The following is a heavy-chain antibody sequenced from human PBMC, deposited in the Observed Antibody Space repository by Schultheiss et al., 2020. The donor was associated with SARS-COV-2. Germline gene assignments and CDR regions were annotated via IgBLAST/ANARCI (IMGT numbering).Heavy chain of an antibody. V-gene: IGHV1-18*01. Sequence: ASVKVSCKASGYTFTSYGISWVRQAPGQGLEWMGWISAYNGNTNYAQKLQGRVTMTTDTSTSTAYMELSSLRSEDTAVYYCARDRDRELDNYGMDVWGQGTTVTVSS. CDR3: ARDRDRELDNYGMDV. J-gene: IGHJ6*02. D-gene: IGHD5-24*01. CDR1: GYTFTSYG. CDR2: ISAYNGNT.